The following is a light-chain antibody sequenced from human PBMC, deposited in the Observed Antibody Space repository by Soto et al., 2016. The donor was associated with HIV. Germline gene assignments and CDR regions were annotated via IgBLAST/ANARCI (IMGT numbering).Light chain of an antibody. CDR2: RNI. J-gene: IGLJ2*01. V-gene: IGLV3-1*01. Sequence: SYELTQPPSVSVSPGQTASITCSGDKLGDKYACWYQQKPGQSPVLVIYRNIKRPSGISERFSGSNSGNTATLTISGTQAMDEADYYCQAWDSNTAVVFGGGTKLTVL. CDR3: QAWDSNTAVV. CDR1: KLGDKY.